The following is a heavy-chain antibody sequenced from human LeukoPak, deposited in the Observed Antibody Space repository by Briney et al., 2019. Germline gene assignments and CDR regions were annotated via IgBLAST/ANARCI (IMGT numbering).Heavy chain of an antibody. V-gene: IGHV3-23*01. D-gene: IGHD3-3*01. Sequence: GGSLRLSCVVSGFTFSNFFMSWVRQAPGKGLEWVSAISGGGGSTYYADSVKGRFTISRDNSKNTLYLQMNSLRAEDTAVYYCANFGSGYDFWSGRPFFDYWGQGTLVTVSS. J-gene: IGHJ4*02. CDR3: ANFGSGYDFWSGRPFFDY. CDR2: ISGGGGST. CDR1: GFTFSNFF.